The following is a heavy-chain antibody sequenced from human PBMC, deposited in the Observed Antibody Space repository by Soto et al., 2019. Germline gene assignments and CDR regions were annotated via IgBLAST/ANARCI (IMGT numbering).Heavy chain of an antibody. V-gene: IGHV4-39*01. J-gene: IGHJ4*02. CDR3: ARGVVITTLFDY. CDR2: IYYSGST. Sequence: QLQLQESGPGLVKPSETLSLTCTVSGGSISSSSYYWGWIRQPPGQGLEWIGSIYYSGSTYYNPSLKSRVTISVDTSKNQFSLKLSSVTAADTAVYYCARGVVITTLFDYWGQGTLVTVSS. CDR1: GGSISSSSYY. D-gene: IGHD3-22*01.